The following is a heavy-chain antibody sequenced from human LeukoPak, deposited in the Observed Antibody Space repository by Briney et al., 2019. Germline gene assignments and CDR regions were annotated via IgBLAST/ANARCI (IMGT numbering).Heavy chain of an antibody. CDR2: LSYDGSNK. D-gene: IGHD3-22*01. J-gene: IGHJ4*02. V-gene: IGHV3-30-3*01. CDR1: GFTFNDYW. CDR3: ARGTTLKTYYYDSSATFDY. Sequence: GGSLRLSCAASGFTFNDYWMSWVGRAAGTGLEWVAVLSYDGSNKYYADSVKGRFTISRDNSKNTLYLQMNSLRAEDTAVYYCARGTTLKTYYYDSSATFDYWGQGTLVTVSS.